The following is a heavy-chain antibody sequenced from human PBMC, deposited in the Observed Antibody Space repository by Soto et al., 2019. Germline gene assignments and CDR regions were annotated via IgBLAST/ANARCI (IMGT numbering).Heavy chain of an antibody. CDR3: AKEWAAVGEPYLHY. J-gene: IGHJ4*02. CDR2: IDSRGDGE. CDR1: GFTFSNYA. D-gene: IGHD6-13*01. V-gene: IGHV3-23*01. Sequence: GGSLRLSCAASGFTFSNYAMSWVRQAPKTGLEWVAGIDSRGDGEFYSDSVKGRFTISRDNSRNTVYLQMNSLRAEDAAVYYSAKEWAAVGEPYLHYWGQGTLVTVSS.